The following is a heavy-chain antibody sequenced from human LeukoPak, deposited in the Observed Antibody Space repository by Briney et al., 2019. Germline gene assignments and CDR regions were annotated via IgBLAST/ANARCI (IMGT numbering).Heavy chain of an antibody. J-gene: IGHJ4*02. CDR2: ISASGTST. V-gene: IGHV3-23*01. CDR1: GFTFNNYA. Sequence: GGSLRLSCAASGFTFNNYAMSWVRQAPGKGLEWVSVISASGTSTYYADSVKGRFIISRDNSKNTLYLQMNSLRVEDTAVYYCARRVVVTAYRYFDYWGQGTLVTVSS. CDR3: ARRVVVTAYRYFDY. D-gene: IGHD3-22*01.